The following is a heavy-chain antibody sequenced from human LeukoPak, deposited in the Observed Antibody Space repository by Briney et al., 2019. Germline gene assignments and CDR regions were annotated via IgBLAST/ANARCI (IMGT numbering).Heavy chain of an antibody. CDR2: IYYSGST. J-gene: IGHJ4*02. CDR3: ARSPDSMDGTHIDY. D-gene: IGHD3-3*02. Sequence: SQTLSLTCTVSGGSISSGGYYWSWIRQHPGKGLEWIGYIYYSGSTYYNPSLKGRVTISVDTSKNQFSLKLSSVTAADTAVYYSARSPDSMDGTHIDYWGQGTLVTVSS. CDR1: GGSISSGGYY. V-gene: IGHV4-31*03.